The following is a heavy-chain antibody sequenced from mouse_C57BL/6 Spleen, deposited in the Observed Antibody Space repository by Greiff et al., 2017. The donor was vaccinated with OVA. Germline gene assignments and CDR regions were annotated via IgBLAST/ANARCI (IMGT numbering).Heavy chain of an antibody. CDR1: GFTFSSYA. J-gene: IGHJ1*03. Sequence: DVKLVESGGGLVKPGGSLKLSCAASGFTFSSYAMSWVRQTPEKRLEWVATISDGGSYTYYPDTVKGPFTLSSAHANHTLYLQLSHLKSEDTAMYYGARDRTPYWYFDVWGTGTTGTVSS. V-gene: IGHV5-4*01. CDR2: ISDGGSYT. CDR3: ARDRTPYWYFDV.